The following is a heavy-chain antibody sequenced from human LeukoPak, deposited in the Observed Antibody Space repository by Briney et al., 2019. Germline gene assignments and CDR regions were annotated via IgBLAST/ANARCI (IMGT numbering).Heavy chain of an antibody. Sequence: ASVKVSCKASGYTFTSYGISWVRQAPGQGLEWMGRINPNSGGTNYAQKFQGRVTMTRDTSISTAYMELSRLRSDDTAVYYCARGGYDFVYYYYGMGVWGQGTTVTVSS. CDR3: ARGGYDFVYYYYGMGV. D-gene: IGHD3-3*01. V-gene: IGHV1-2*06. J-gene: IGHJ6*02. CDR1: GYTFTSYG. CDR2: INPNSGGT.